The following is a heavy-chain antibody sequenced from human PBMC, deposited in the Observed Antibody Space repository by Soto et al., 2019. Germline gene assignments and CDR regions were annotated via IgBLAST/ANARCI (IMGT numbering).Heavy chain of an antibody. V-gene: IGHV4-31*03. CDR3: ARSGSSDYYGMDV. D-gene: IGHD3-10*01. J-gene: IGHJ6*02. Sequence: SETLSLTCTVSGGSISSGGYYWSWIRQHPGKGLEWIGYIYYSGSTNYNPSLKSRVTISVDTSKNQFSLKLSSVTAADTAVYYCARSGSSDYYGMDVWGQGTTVTVSS. CDR1: GGSISSGGYY. CDR2: IYYSGST.